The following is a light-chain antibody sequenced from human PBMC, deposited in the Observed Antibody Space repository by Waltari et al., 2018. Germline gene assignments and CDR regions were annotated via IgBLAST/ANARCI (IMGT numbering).Light chain of an antibody. CDR1: QGISNY. CDR2: DAS. V-gene: IGKV1-33*01. CDR3: QNYNILPS. Sequence: DIQRTQSPSSLSSSVGDRVTITCQASQGISNYLNWYQQKPGKAPKLLIFDASNLMTGVPPRFSGGGFGTDFTLTIDHLQPEDIATYYCQNYNILPSFGPGTKVDFK. J-gene: IGKJ3*01.